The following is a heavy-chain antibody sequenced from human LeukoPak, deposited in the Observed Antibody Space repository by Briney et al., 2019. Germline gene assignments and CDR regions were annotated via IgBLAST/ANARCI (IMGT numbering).Heavy chain of an antibody. CDR1: GGSISSDGYY. Sequence: SETLSLTCTVSGGSISSDGYYWNWIRQHPGEGLEWIGYIYYSGRTYYNPSLKSRVTISVDTSKNQFSLKLSSVTAADTAVYYCARGGVSRNNWFDPWGQGTLVTVSS. J-gene: IGHJ5*02. D-gene: IGHD2-15*01. V-gene: IGHV4-31*03. CDR2: IYYSGRT. CDR3: ARGGVSRNNWFDP.